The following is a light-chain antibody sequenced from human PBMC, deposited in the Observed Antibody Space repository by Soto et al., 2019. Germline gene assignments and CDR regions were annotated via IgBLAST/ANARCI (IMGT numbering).Light chain of an antibody. CDR1: SSDVGGYNY. CDR3: SSYTCSSSPWV. Sequence: QSALTQPASVSGSPGQSITISCTGTSSDVGGYNYVSWYQQHPGKAPKLMIYEVSNRPSGVSNRFSGSESGHTASLTISGFQVEHEADYDCSSYTCSSSPWVFGGGTKVTVL. CDR2: EVS. V-gene: IGLV2-14*01. J-gene: IGLJ3*02.